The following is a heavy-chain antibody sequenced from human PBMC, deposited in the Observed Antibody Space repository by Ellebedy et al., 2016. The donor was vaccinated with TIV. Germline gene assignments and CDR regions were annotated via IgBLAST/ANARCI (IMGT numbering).Heavy chain of an antibody. Sequence: AASAKVSCKASAYTFTSYFMHWVRHAPGQGLEWMGIINPSVGSTTYAQKLQGRVTMTSDTSTSTVYMELSSLISEDTAVYYWARARSSGWLHTPDYWGQGTLVTVSS. J-gene: IGHJ4*02. V-gene: IGHV1-46*04. CDR1: AYTFTSYF. D-gene: IGHD6-19*01. CDR3: ARARSSGWLHTPDY. CDR2: INPSVGST.